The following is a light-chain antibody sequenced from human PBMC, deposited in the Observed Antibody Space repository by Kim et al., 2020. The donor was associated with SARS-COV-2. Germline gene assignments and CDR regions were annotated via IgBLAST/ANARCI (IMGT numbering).Light chain of an antibody. CDR3: QQSYSTPS. J-gene: IGKJ4*01. CDR2: AAS. Sequence: DIQMTQSPSSLSASVGDRVTITCRASQNIDDYLNWYQQKPGKAPKVLIHAASTLQGGVPSRFSGSRSGTDFTLTISNLQPEDFATYYCQQSYSTPSFGGGTKVDIK. V-gene: IGKV1-39*01. CDR1: QNIDDY.